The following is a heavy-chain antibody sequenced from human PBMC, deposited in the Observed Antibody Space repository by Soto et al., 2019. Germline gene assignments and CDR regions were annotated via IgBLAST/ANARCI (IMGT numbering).Heavy chain of an antibody. Sequence: ASVEVNCEASGYTFASCDINWVRQATGQGLEWMGWMNPNSGNTGYAQKFQGRVTMTRNTSISTAYMELSSLRSEDTAVYYCVRGVITLYYYYGMDVWGQGTTVNVSS. CDR2: MNPNSGNT. D-gene: IGHD3-22*01. V-gene: IGHV1-8*01. J-gene: IGHJ6*02. CDR1: GYTFASCD. CDR3: VRGVITLYYYYGMDV.